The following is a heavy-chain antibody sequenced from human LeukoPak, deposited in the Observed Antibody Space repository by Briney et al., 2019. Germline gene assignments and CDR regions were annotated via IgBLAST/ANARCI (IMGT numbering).Heavy chain of an antibody. CDR1: GYSISSGYY. CDR2: IYISGST. D-gene: IGHD1-1*01. CDR3: ARDRGTWNDDGFDY. J-gene: IGHJ4*02. V-gene: IGHV4-4*07. Sequence: ASETLSLTCSVSGYSISSGYYWSWIRQPAGKGLEWIGRIYISGSTNYNPSLKSRVTMSVDTSKNQFSLKLSSVTAADTAVYYCARDRGTWNDDGFDYWGQGTLVTVSS.